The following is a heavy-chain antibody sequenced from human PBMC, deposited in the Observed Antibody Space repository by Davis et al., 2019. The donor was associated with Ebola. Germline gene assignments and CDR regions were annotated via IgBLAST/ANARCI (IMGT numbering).Heavy chain of an antibody. CDR1: GFTFSNSA. Sequence: GESLKISCAASGFTFSNSAMSWVRQAPGKGLEWVSTIGGRDGITYYADSVKGRFTISRDNAKNSLYLQLNSLGAEDTAVYYCARVGGNVVRGVIGYWGQGTLVTVSS. D-gene: IGHD3-10*01. CDR3: ARVGGNVVRGVIGY. V-gene: IGHV3-23*01. J-gene: IGHJ4*02. CDR2: IGGRDGIT.